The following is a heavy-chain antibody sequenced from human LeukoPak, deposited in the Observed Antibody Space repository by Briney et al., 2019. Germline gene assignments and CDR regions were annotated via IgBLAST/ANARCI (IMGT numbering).Heavy chain of an antibody. V-gene: IGHV4-61*02. J-gene: IGHJ3*02. D-gene: IGHD3-3*01. CDR2: IYTSGST. CDR1: GGSISSGSYY. CDR3: AREVIMHAGAFDI. Sequence: SETLSLTCTVSGGSISSGSYYWSWIRQPAGKGLEWIGRIYTSGSTNYNPSPKSRVTISVDTSKNQFSLKLSSVTAADTAVYYCAREVIMHAGAFDIWGQGTMVTVSS.